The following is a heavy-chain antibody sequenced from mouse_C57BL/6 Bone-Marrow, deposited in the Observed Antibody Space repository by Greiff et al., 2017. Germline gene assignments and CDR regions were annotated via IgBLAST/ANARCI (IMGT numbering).Heavy chain of an antibody. CDR2: IWGGGST. CDR1: GFSLTSYG. D-gene: IGHD3-2*02. Sequence: VKLVESGPGLVAPSQSLSITCTVSGFSLTSYGVDWVRQPPGKGLEWLGVIWGGGSTNYNSALMSRLSISKDNSKSQVFLKRNSLETDDTAMYDCAKQDSSGPFAYWGQGTLVTVSA. CDR3: AKQDSSGPFAY. J-gene: IGHJ3*01. V-gene: IGHV2-9*01.